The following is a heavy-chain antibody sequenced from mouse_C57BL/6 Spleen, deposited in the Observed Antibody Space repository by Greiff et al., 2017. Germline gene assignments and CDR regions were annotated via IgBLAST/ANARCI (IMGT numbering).Heavy chain of an antibody. D-gene: IGHD1-1*01. Sequence: VKLLESGAELVRPGTSVKVSCKASGYAFTNYLIEWVKQRPGQGLEWIGVINPGSGGTNYNEKFKGKATLTADKSSSTAYMQLSSLTSEDSAVYFCATTVVPFAYWGQGTLVTVSA. J-gene: IGHJ3*01. CDR2: INPGSGGT. CDR3: ATTVVPFAY. CDR1: GYAFTNYL. V-gene: IGHV1-54*01.